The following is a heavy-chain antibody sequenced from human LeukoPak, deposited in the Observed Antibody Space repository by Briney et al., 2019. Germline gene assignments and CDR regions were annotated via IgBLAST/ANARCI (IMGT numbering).Heavy chain of an antibody. Sequence: GSLRLSCAASGFTFSDHYMDWVRQPPGKGLEWIGEINHSGSTNYNPSLKSRVTISVDTSKNQFSLKLSSVTAADTAVYYCASSIASFLFDYWGQGTLVTVSS. CDR1: GFTFSDHY. CDR2: INHSGST. J-gene: IGHJ4*02. CDR3: ASSIASFLFDY. V-gene: IGHV4-34*08. D-gene: IGHD6-6*01.